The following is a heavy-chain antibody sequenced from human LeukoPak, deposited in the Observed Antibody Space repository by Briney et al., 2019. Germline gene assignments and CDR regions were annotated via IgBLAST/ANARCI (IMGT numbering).Heavy chain of an antibody. V-gene: IGHV4-59*01. Sequence: PSETLSLTCTVSGGSISSYYWSWIRQPPGKGLDWIGYIYYSGSTNYNPSLKSRVTISVDTSKNQFSLKLSSVTAADTAVYYCARDLYDFWSGYFYDAFDIWGQGTMVTVSS. CDR2: IYYSGST. CDR3: ARDLYDFWSGYFYDAFDI. J-gene: IGHJ3*02. CDR1: GGSISSYY. D-gene: IGHD3-3*01.